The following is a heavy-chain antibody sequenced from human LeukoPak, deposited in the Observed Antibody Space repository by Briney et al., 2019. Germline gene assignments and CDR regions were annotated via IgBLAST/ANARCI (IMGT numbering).Heavy chain of an antibody. CDR3: ARGSNYGERKNFDY. CDR2: INTSAGSA. Sequence: ASVKVSCKACGYTFNSYYIHWVRQAPGQGLEWMGTINTSAGSAIYAQNFQGRVTVARDTSTTTVYMELSSLRSEDTAVFYCARGSNYGERKNFDYWGQGVLVTVSS. J-gene: IGHJ4*02. CDR1: GYTFNSYY. D-gene: IGHD4-17*01. V-gene: IGHV1-46*02.